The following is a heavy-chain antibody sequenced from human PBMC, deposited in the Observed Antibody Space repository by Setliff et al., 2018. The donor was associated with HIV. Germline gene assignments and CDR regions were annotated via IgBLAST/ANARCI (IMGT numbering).Heavy chain of an antibody. CDR1: GFTFSGSP. J-gene: IGHJ1*01. Sequence: GESLKISCGASGFTFSGSPMHWVRQASGKGLEWVGRIKTEAEGYATAYAASVKGRFTISRDNAMNSLYLQMSSLRVEDTAVYYCTTDPAVDWGQGTPVTVSS. CDR3: TTDPAVD. D-gene: IGHD2-2*01. V-gene: IGHV3-73*01. CDR2: IKTEAEGYAT.